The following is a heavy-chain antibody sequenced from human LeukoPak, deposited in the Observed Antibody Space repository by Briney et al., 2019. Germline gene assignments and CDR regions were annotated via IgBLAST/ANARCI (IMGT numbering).Heavy chain of an antibody. D-gene: IGHD2-15*01. V-gene: IGHV3-7*03. CDR1: GYTFTNYW. Sequence: GGSLRLPCVVSGYTFTNYWMSWVRQAPGKGLEWVANIGEDGSEKYHVDSVRGRFTISRDNAKNSLYLQMNSLRAEDTAVYYCVRDPTRAECRSGSCYLDYWGQGALVSVSS. CDR2: IGEDGSEK. J-gene: IGHJ4*02. CDR3: VRDPTRAECRSGSCYLDY.